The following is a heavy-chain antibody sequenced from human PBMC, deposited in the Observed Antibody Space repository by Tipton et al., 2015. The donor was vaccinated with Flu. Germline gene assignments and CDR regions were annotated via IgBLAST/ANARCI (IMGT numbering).Heavy chain of an antibody. D-gene: IGHD3-3*01. Sequence: TLSLTCSVSGYAISSNYYWGWIRQPPGKGLEWIGSNYHSGSTYYNLSLKSRVTISVDTSKNQFSLKLRSVTAADTATYYCARDDYQGCRSSYYQYGMDVSRQVTAVAVSS. V-gene: IGHV4-38-2*02. CDR2: NYHSGST. CDR3: ARDDYQGCRSSYYQYGMDV. CDR1: GYAISSNYY. J-gene: IGHJ6*02.